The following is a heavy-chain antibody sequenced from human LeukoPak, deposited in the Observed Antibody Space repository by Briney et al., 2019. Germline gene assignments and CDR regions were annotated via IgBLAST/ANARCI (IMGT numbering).Heavy chain of an antibody. J-gene: IGHJ4*02. Sequence: GGSLRLSCTASGFTFGDYAVNWVRQAPGRGLEWIGLIRSKTYRGTTENAASVKGRFTISRDDSKSIAYLQMNSLKTEDTAVYYCTKGTPFAYWGQGTLVTVSS. V-gene: IGHV3-49*04. CDR3: TKGTPFAY. CDR2: IRSKTYRGTT. CDR1: GFTFGDYA.